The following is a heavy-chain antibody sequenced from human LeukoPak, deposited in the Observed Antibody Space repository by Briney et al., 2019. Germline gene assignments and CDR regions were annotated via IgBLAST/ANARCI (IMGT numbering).Heavy chain of an antibody. V-gene: IGHV4-59*08. D-gene: IGHD5-18*01. CDR1: GGSISGYY. Sequence: PSETLSLTCTVSGGSISGYYWSWIRQPPGKGLEWIGYIYYSGSTNYNPSLKSRVTISVDTSKNQFSLKLSSVTAADTAVYYCARLGDTDYFDYWGQGTLVTVSS. J-gene: IGHJ4*02. CDR2: IYYSGST. CDR3: ARLGDTDYFDY.